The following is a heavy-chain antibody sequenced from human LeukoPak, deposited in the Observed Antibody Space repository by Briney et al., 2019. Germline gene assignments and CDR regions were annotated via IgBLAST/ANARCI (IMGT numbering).Heavy chain of an antibody. CDR1: GGSISSYY. Sequence: SETLSLTCTVSGGSISSYYWSWIRQPAGKGLEWIGRIYTSGSTNYNPSLKSRVTMSVDTSKNQFSLKLSPVTAADTAVYYCARAGVVIAGTNWFDPWGQGTLVTVSS. CDR3: ARAGVVIAGTNWFDP. D-gene: IGHD3-3*01. CDR2: IYTSGST. J-gene: IGHJ5*02. V-gene: IGHV4-4*07.